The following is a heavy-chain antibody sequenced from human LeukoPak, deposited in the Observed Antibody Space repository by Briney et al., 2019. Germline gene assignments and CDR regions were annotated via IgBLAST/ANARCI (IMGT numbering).Heavy chain of an antibody. CDR3: ARSIVGATHFDY. J-gene: IGHJ4*02. CDR1: GGSVSSSSDS. V-gene: IGHV4-39*07. Sequence: SETLSLTCTVSGGSVSSSSDSWGWIRQPPGKGLEWIGTISYSGSTHYSPSLKSRVTLLLDTSGNQFSLKLSSVTAADTAVYYSARSIVGATHFDYWGQGTLVTVSS. CDR2: ISYSGST. D-gene: IGHD1-26*01.